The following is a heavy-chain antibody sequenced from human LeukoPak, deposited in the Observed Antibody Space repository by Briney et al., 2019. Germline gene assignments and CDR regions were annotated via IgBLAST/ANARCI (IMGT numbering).Heavy chain of an antibody. J-gene: IGHJ4*02. V-gene: IGHV3-21*01. CDR2: ISSSSSYI. D-gene: IGHD6-6*01. CDR3: AVGIAGRPGPYY. Sequence: GGSLRLSCAASGFTFSSYSMNWVRQAPGKGLEWVSSISSSSSYIYYADSVRGRFTISRDNAKNSLDLQMNSLKGEDTAVYYCAVGIAGRPGPYYWGQGTLVTVSS. CDR1: GFTFSSYS.